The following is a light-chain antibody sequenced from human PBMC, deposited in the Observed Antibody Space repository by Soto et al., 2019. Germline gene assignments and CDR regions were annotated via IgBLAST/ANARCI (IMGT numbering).Light chain of an antibody. CDR1: QSVLFSYNNKNY. Sequence: DIVMTQSPDSLAVSLGERATINCRSSQSVLFSYNNKNYLGWYQQKVGQPPKLLIYWASTRESGVPDRVSGSGSGTDFTLTISSVQAEDVAVYYCQHYYSDPPWTFGQGTKVEIK. CDR3: QHYYSDPPWT. J-gene: IGKJ1*01. CDR2: WAS. V-gene: IGKV4-1*01.